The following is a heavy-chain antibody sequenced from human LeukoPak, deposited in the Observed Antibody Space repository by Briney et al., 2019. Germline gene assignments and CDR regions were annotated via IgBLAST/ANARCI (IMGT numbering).Heavy chain of an antibody. D-gene: IGHD2-2*01. CDR2: ITGDSAYI. CDR1: GFTFSTYA. Sequence: GGSLRLSCAASGFTFSTYAMNWVRQAPGEGLKWVSCITGDSAYIYYADSVKGRFTISRDNAKNSLYLQMNSPRAEDTAVYYCARYGVSSSTSYIDYWGQGTLVTVSS. J-gene: IGHJ4*02. V-gene: IGHV3-21*01. CDR3: ARYGVSSSTSYIDY.